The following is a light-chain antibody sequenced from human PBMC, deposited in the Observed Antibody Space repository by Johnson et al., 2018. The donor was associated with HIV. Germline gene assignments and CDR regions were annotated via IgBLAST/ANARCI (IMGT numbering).Light chain of an antibody. CDR2: ENN. CDR1: TSNIGNNY. Sequence: QSVLTQPPSVSAVPGQKVTISCSGSTSNIGNNYVSWYQQLPGTAPKLVMHENNKRPSGIPDRFSGSKSGTSATLGITGLQTGDEADYYCGTWDTSLSAYVFGTGTTVTVL. V-gene: IGLV1-51*02. J-gene: IGLJ1*01. CDR3: GTWDTSLSAYV.